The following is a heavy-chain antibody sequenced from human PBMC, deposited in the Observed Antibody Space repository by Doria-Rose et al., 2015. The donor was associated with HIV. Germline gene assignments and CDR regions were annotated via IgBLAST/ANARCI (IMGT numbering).Heavy chain of an antibody. J-gene: IGHJ4*02. D-gene: IGHD3-3*01. V-gene: IGHV4-31*02. CDR2: TYYTGTS. CDR1: YY. CDR3: ARMGSYRELDY. Sequence: YYLNWIRQVPGKGLESLGYTYYTGTSDYSPSLKSRLNMAVDTSKNQFSLKLSLVTVADTAVYYCARMGSYRELDYWGQGALVIVSA.